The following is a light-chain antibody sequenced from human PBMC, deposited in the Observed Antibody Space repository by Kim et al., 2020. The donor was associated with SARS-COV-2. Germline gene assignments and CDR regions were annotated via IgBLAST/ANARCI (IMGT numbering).Light chain of an antibody. Sequence: ASVGDRDTITGRASQDVSSSLAWYQQKPGKAPKLLIYAASTLQSGVPSRFSGSGSGTEFTLTISSLQPEDFATYYCQQLNTYALIFGGGTKVDIK. V-gene: IGKV1-9*01. CDR1: QDVSSS. J-gene: IGKJ4*01. CDR2: AAS. CDR3: QQLNTYALI.